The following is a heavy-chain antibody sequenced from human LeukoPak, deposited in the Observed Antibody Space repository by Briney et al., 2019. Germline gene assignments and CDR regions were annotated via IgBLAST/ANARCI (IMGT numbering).Heavy chain of an antibody. J-gene: IGHJ4*02. Sequence: PGGSLRLSCAASGFTLNIYWVSWVRQAPGRGVEWVVNIRQEGSEKYHVDSVTGRYTISRDNEEDLVDLQMNGLRAEDTAVYYYARDLERYFDRLLKRQSQKYYLDYWGRGTLVTVSS. D-gene: IGHD3-9*01. V-gene: IGHV3-7*01. CDR2: IRQEGSEK. CDR1: GFTLNIYW. CDR3: ARDLERYFDRLLKRQSQKYYLDY.